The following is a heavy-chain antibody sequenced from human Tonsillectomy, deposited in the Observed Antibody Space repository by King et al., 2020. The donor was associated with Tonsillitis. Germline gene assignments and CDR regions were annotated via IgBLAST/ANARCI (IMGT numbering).Heavy chain of an antibody. V-gene: IGHV3-15*02. CDR2: IRSKPDGGTS. J-gene: IGHJ4*02. CDR1: GLIFKNAW. Sequence: DVQLVESGGALVEPGESLRLSCAASGLIFKNAWMTWVRQAPGKGLEWVGHIRSKPDGGTSDYSERVKGRFSIGRDDSKNTIYLQMNSLKTEDTAVYYCAKAVRFTGEGAIVYWGRGALVTVSS. CDR3: AKAVRFTGEGAIVY. D-gene: IGHD3-16*02.